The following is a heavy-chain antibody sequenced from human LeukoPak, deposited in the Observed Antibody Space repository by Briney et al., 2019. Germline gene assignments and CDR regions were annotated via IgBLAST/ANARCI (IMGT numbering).Heavy chain of an antibody. CDR1: GFTFSSYS. J-gene: IGHJ6*04. CDR3: AELGITMIGGV. D-gene: IGHD3-10*02. Sequence: GGSLRLSCAASGFTFSSYSMNWVRQPPGEGLEWVSYISSSGSTIYYADSVKGRFTISRDNAKNSLYLQMNSLRAEDTAVYYCAELGITMIGGVWGKGTTVTISS. CDR2: ISSSGSTI. V-gene: IGHV3-48*04.